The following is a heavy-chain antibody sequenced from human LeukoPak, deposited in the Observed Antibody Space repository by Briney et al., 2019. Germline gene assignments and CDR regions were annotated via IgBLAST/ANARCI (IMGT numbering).Heavy chain of an antibody. V-gene: IGHV3-48*01. CDR1: GFTFSSYS. Sequence: GGSLRLSCAASGFTFSSYSMNWVRQAPGKGLEWVSYISSSSSTIYYADSVKGRFTISRDNAENSLYLQMNSLRAEDTAVYYCARAPSAGNFVLYYFDYWGQGTLVTVSS. CDR3: ARAPSAGNFVLYYFDY. J-gene: IGHJ4*02. CDR2: ISSSSSTI. D-gene: IGHD3-16*02.